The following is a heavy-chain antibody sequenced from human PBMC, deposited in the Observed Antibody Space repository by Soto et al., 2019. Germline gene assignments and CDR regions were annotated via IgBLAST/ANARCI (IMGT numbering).Heavy chain of an antibody. CDR3: ARATPAGSADF. V-gene: IGHV4-31*03. Sequence: QVQPQESGPGLMKPSQTLSLTCTVSGGSNIRDGYYWSWIRQHPGKGLEWIAYISYSGSSYSNPSLKSRVTISADTSKNQFSLRLTSVTAADTAVYFCARATPAGSADFWGQGTLVTVSS. CDR2: ISYSGSS. D-gene: IGHD2-2*01. CDR1: GGSNIRDGYY. J-gene: IGHJ4*02.